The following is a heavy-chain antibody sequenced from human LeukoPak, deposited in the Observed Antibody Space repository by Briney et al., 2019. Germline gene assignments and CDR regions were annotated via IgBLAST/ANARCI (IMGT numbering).Heavy chain of an antibody. CDR3: ARDGMGHYGDYVFDY. D-gene: IGHD4-17*01. V-gene: IGHV4-59*01. CDR1: GGSIGSYY. J-gene: IGHJ4*02. Sequence: SETLSLTCTVSGGSIGSYYWSWIRQPPGKGLEWIGYIYYSGSGSTNYNPSLKSRVTISVDTSKNQFSLKLRAVTAADTAVYYCARDGMGHYGDYVFDYWGQGTLVTVSS. CDR2: IYYSGSGST.